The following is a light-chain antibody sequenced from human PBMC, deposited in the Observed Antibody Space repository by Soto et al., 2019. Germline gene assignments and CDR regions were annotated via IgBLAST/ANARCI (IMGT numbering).Light chain of an antibody. J-gene: IGKJ4*01. V-gene: IGKV1-27*01. Sequence: DIQMTQSPSSLSASVGDRVTITCRASLPISKYLAWYQQKPGKIPNLLIYAASTLQAGGPSRFSDSSAGTDFAITMFSLRPEDGAAYYCVKYNSAPVPVGGGTNVDIK. CDR1: LPISKY. CDR3: VKYNSAPVP. CDR2: AAS.